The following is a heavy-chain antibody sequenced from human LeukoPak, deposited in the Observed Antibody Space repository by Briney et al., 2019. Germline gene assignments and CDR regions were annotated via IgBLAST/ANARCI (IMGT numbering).Heavy chain of an antibody. J-gene: IGHJ4*02. V-gene: IGHV3-30*02. CDR1: GFTFSNYG. CDR2: IPYDGINK. Sequence: GGSLRLSCTTSGFTFSNYGMHWVRQAPGKGPEWVAFIPYDGINKYYADSVKGRFTISRDNSKNTLYLQMNSLRAEDTAVYYCAKVTGLNSYHRIDHLGQGTLVTVSS. CDR3: AKVTGLNSYHRIDH. D-gene: IGHD1-14*01.